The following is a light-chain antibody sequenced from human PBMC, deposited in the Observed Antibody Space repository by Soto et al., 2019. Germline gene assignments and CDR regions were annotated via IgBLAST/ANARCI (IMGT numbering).Light chain of an antibody. V-gene: IGLV2-8*01. CDR1: SSDVGGYNY. J-gene: IGLJ2*01. Sequence: QSVLTQPPSASGSPGQSVTISCTGTSSDVGGYNYVSRYQQHPGKAPKLMIYEVSKRPSGVPDRFSGSKSGNTASLTVSGLQAEDEDDYYCSSYAGLQVFGGGTKVAVL. CDR3: SSYAGLQV. CDR2: EVS.